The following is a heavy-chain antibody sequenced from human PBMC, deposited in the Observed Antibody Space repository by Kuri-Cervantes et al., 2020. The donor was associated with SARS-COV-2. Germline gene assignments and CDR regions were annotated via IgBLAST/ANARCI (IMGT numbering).Heavy chain of an antibody. CDR1: GFTFSSYA. V-gene: IGHV3-30-3*01. D-gene: IGHD1-14*01. CDR3: ARDSYNRGSPGIDY. J-gene: IGHJ4*02. Sequence: GGSLRLSCAASGFTFSSYAMHWVRQAPGKGLEWVAVISYDGSNKYYADSVKGRFTISRDNSKNTLYLQMNSLRAEDTAVYYCARDSYNRGSPGIDYWGQGTLVTVSS. CDR2: ISYDGSNK.